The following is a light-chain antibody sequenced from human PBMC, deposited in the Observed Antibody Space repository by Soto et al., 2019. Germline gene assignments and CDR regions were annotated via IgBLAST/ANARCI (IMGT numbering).Light chain of an antibody. Sequence: DIQMTQSPSTLSASVGDRATRTCGASQSISSWLAWYTQKPGKDPKLLIYDASSSESGLPSRLSGSGSGKEFSLTISSLQPDESATYYCQQYNCYWTFGQGTKVDI. CDR2: DAS. CDR3: QQYNCYWT. CDR1: QSISSW. V-gene: IGKV1-5*01. J-gene: IGKJ1*01.